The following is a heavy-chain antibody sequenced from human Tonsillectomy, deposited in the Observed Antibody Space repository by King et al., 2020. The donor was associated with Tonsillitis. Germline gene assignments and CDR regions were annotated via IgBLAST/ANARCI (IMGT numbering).Heavy chain of an antibody. CDR3: ARINNVLDILTGHGRNWYFDL. CDR1: GFSLSTSGMC. Sequence: TLKESGPALVKPTQTLTLTCTFSGFSLSTSGMCVSWIRQPPGKALEWLALIDWNDDKYYSTSLKTRLTISKDTSKNQVVLTMTNMDPVDTATYYCARINNVLDILTGHGRNWYFDLWGRGTLVTVSS. V-gene: IGHV2-70*01. J-gene: IGHJ2*01. CDR2: IDWNDDK. D-gene: IGHD3-9*01.